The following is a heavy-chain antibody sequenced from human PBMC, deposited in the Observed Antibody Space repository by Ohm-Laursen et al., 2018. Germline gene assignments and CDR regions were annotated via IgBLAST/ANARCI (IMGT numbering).Heavy chain of an antibody. CDR1: GLTFSSAW. CDR2: IKSKSDGGTT. V-gene: IGHV3-15*01. D-gene: IGHD3-3*01. Sequence: GSLRLSCSASGLTFSSAWMSWVRQAPGKGPEWVGRIKSKSDGGTTDYIAPVKGRFSISRDDSKNTLYMQMDSLKTEDTAVYYCATARNGYFDWGQGTLVTVSS. CDR3: ATARNGYFD. J-gene: IGHJ4*02.